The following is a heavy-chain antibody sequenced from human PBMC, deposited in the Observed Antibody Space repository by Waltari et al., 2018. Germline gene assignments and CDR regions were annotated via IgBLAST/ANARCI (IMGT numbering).Heavy chain of an antibody. CDR3: AKDNWGRPGGIDGFDV. CDR2: IRQDGNEK. D-gene: IGHD7-27*01. J-gene: IGHJ3*01. CDR1: AFTFSPYW. V-gene: IGHV3-7*04. Sequence: EVQLVESGGDLVRPGGSLRLSCEASAFTFSPYWMSWVRQAPGNWLDWVANIRQDGNEKKYLASVRGRFIVSRDNAKNSLYLQMNSLRAEDTALYYCAKDNWGRPGGIDGFDVWGQGTMVTVSS.